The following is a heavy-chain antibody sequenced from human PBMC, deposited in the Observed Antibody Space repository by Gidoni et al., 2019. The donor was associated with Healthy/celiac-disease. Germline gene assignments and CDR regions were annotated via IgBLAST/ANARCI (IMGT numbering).Heavy chain of an antibody. CDR1: GFSLSTSGVG. V-gene: IGHV2-5*02. CDR2: IYWDDDK. D-gene: IGHD3-22*01. J-gene: IGHJ1*01. Sequence: QITLKESGPTLVKPTQTLTLTCTFSGFSLSTSGVGVGWIRQPPGKALEWLALIYWDDDKRYSPSLKSRLTITKDTSKNQVVLTMTNMDPVDTATYYCAHRLVGYYDSTLYFQHWGQGTLVTVSS. CDR3: AHRLVGYYDSTLYFQH.